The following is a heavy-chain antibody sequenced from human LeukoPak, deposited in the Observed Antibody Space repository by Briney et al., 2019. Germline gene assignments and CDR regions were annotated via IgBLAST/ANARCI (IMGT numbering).Heavy chain of an antibody. CDR2: INPNSGGT. CDR1: GYTFTGYY. J-gene: IGHJ4*02. Sequence: ASVKVSCKASGYTFTGYYMHWVRQAPGQGLEWMGLINPNSGGTNYAQKFQGRVTMTRDTSISTAYMELSRLRSDDTAVYYCARGHGYSSSWGDYWGQGTLVTVSS. CDR3: ARGHGYSSSWGDY. D-gene: IGHD6-13*01. V-gene: IGHV1-2*02.